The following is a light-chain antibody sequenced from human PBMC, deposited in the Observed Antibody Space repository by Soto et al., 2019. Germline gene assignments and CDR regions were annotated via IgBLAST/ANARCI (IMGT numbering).Light chain of an antibody. CDR1: SSNIGSKT. Sequence: QSVLTQPPSASGTPGQRVTMSCSGSSSNIGSKTVNWYQHLPGTAPKLVIYSNNQRPSGVPGRFSGSKSGTSASLAINGLQSEDEAEYYCAAWDDSLNGWVFGGGTKVTVL. CDR3: AAWDDSLNGWV. CDR2: SNN. V-gene: IGLV1-44*01. J-gene: IGLJ3*02.